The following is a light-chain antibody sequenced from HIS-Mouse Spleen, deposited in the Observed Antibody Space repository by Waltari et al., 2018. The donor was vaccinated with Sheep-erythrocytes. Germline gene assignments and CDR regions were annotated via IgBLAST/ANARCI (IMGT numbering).Light chain of an antibody. CDR2: LGS. V-gene: IGKV2-28*01. J-gene: IGKJ1*01. CDR1: QSLLHSNGYNY. CDR3: MQALQTPRT. Sequence: DIVMTQSPLSLPVTPGEPASISCRSSQSLLHSNGYNYLDWYLQKPGQSPQLRFYLGSNRASGVPDRFSGSGSGTDFTLKISRVEAEDVGVYYCMQALQTPRTFGQGTKVEIK.